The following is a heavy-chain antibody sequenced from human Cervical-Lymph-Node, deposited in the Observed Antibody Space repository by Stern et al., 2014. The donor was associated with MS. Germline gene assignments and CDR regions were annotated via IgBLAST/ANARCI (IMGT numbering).Heavy chain of an antibody. CDR1: GGTFSSYA. CDR2: IIPIFGKA. CDR3: ARGTSGTVTNMAFDY. D-gene: IGHD4-17*01. J-gene: IGHJ4*02. Sequence: QVQLVQSGAEVKKPGSSVKGSCKASGGTFSSYAISWVRQAPGQGLEWMGGIIPIFGKANYAQQFQGRFTTPGDESTSTAYMELSSLRSEDTAVYYCARGTSGTVTNMAFDYWGQGTLVTVSS. V-gene: IGHV1-69*01.